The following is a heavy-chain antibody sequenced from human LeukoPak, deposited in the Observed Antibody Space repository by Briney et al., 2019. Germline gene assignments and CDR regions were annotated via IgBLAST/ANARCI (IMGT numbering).Heavy chain of an antibody. J-gene: IGHJ4*02. V-gene: IGHV3-53*01. Sequence: GGSLRLSCAASGFTVSSNYMSWVRQAPGKGLEWVSVIYSGGSTYYADSVKGRFTISRDNSKNTLYLQMNSLRAEDTAVYYCAKATGDSYDSSGYYYVGYFDYWGQGTLVTVSS. CDR3: AKATGDSYDSSGYYYVGYFDY. CDR2: IYSGGST. CDR1: GFTVSSNY. D-gene: IGHD3-22*01.